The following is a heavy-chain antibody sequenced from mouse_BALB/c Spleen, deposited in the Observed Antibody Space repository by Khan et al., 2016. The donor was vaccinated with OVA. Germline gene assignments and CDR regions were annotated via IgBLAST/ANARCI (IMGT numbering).Heavy chain of an antibody. J-gene: IGHJ1*01. CDR2: ILPGSGMT. CDR3: ARPYEYFDV. Sequence: VQLQESGAELMKPGASVKISCKATGYTFSSYWIEWVKQRPGHGLEWIGEILPGSGMTNYNEKFKGKATFTADTSSNTAYMQLSSLTSEDSAVYYCARPYEYFDVWGAGTTVTVSS. CDR1: GYTFSSYW. V-gene: IGHV1-9*01. D-gene: IGHD2-10*02.